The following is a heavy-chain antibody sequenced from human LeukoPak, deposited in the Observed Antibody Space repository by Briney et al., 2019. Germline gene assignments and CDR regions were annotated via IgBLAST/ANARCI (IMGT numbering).Heavy chain of an antibody. Sequence: PGGCLRLSCAASGFPVNSNYMTWVRPAPGKGREWVSVIYRDETTFYADSVKGRFTFSRDNSKNMVYLQMNRLRVDDTAVYYCARDGRYDDAGYYLDYWGQGVLVTVSS. V-gene: IGHV3-53*01. D-gene: IGHD3-22*01. CDR1: GFPVNSNY. CDR2: IYRDETT. CDR3: ARDGRYDDAGYYLDY. J-gene: IGHJ4*02.